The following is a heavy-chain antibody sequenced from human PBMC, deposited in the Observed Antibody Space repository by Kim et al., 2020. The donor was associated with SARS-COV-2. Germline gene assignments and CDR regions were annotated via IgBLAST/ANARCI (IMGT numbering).Heavy chain of an antibody. CDR3: ARGYCSSTSCYYGQQLPDY. D-gene: IGHD2-2*01. V-gene: IGHV3-11*06. Sequence: GRFTISRDNAKNSLYLQMNSLRAEDTAVYYCARGYCSSTSCYYGQQLPDYWGQGTLVTVSS. J-gene: IGHJ4*02.